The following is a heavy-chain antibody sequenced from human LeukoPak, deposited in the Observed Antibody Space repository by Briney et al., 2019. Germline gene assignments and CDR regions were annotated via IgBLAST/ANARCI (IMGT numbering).Heavy chain of an antibody. CDR2: IYYSGST. V-gene: IGHV4-59*08. J-gene: IGHJ6*02. Sequence: PSETLSLTCTVSGGSISSHYWNWIRQPPGKGLEWIGHIYYSGSTNYNPSLKSRVTISVDTSKNQFSLKLSSVTAADTAVYYCARRRAPYVDVWGQGTTVTVSS. D-gene: IGHD2-2*01. CDR1: GGSISSHY. CDR3: ARRRAPYVDV.